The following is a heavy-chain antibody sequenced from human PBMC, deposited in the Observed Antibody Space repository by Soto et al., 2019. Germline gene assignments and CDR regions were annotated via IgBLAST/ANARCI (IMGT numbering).Heavy chain of an antibody. CDR3: ARAMGSYYDFWSGSPQPDYYYGMDV. V-gene: IGHV1-8*01. D-gene: IGHD3-3*01. CDR2: MNPNSGNT. CDR1: GGTFSSYD. Sequence: VASVKVSCKASGGTFSSYDINWVRQATGQGLEWMGWMNPNSGNTGYAQKFQGRVTMTRNTSISTAYMELSSLRSEDTAVYYCARAMGSYYDFWSGSPQPDYYYGMDVWGQGTTVTVSS. J-gene: IGHJ6*02.